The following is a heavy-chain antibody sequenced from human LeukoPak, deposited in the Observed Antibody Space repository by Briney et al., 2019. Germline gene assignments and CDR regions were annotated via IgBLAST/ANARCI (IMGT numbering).Heavy chain of an antibody. CDR2: IYYSGST. CDR1: GGSISSYY. D-gene: IGHD2-2*01. Sequence: SETLSLTCTVSGGSISSYYWSWIRQPPGKGLEWIGYIYYSGSTNYNPSLKSRVTISVDTSRNQFSLKLSSVTAADTAVYYCARALGYCSSTSCYADAFDIWGQGTMVTVSS. J-gene: IGHJ3*02. CDR3: ARALGYCSSTSCYADAFDI. V-gene: IGHV4-59*01.